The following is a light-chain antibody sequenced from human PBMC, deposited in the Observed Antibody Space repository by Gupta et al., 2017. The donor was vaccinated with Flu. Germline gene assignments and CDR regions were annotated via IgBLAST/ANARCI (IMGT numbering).Light chain of an antibody. Sequence: APLSVSPGEGATLSCRASQNVADQLAWYQQKPGKAPRLLIFAASTRATGIPARFSGSGSGTEFTLTISSLQSDDVAVYFCQQYNTWPPLTFGGGTNVEIK. V-gene: IGKV3-15*01. CDR2: AAS. CDR3: QQYNTWPPLT. CDR1: QNVADQ. J-gene: IGKJ4*01.